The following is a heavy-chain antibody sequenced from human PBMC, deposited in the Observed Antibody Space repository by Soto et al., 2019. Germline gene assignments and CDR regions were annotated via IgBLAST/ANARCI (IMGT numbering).Heavy chain of an antibody. CDR2: ISTYNDNT. CDR1: GYTFTRYG. D-gene: IGHD2-15*01. Sequence: QVQLVQSGAEVKKPGASVKVSCKASGYTFTRYGISWVRQAPGQGLEWMGWISTYNDNTNYAQKFQGRATMTTDTSTSTAYMELRSLTSDDTAVYYCAREGYCSSGSCALYYHDYFGMDVWGQGTTVTVS. V-gene: IGHV1-18*01. J-gene: IGHJ6*02. CDR3: AREGYCSSGSCALYYHDYFGMDV.